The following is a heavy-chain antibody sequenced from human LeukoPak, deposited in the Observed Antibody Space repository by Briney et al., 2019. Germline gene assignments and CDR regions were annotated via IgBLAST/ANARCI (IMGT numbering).Heavy chain of an antibody. V-gene: IGHV3-74*01. Sequence: GGSLRLSCAASGFTFSNYWMHWVRQAPGKGLEWVSRINERATIISYADSVKGRFTISRDNSMNTLYLQMNSLRPEDTAVYFCARGGLVTGTKYALEYWGQGTLVTVSS. J-gene: IGHJ4*02. CDR3: ARGGLVTGTKYALEY. D-gene: IGHD1-7*01. CDR2: INERATII. CDR1: GFTFSNYW.